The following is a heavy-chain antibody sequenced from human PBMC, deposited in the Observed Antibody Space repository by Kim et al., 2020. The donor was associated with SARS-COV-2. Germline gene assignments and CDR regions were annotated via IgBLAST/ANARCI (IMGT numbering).Heavy chain of an antibody. Sequence: STPSLKRRVTISGDTPKNKFSLKLSSVTAADTAVYYCARITMVRGVIFDYWGQGTLVTVSS. D-gene: IGHD3-10*01. V-gene: IGHV4-31*02. CDR3: ARITMVRGVIFDY. J-gene: IGHJ4*02.